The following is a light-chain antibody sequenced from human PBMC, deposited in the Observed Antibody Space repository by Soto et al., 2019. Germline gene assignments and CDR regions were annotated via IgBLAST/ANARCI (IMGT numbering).Light chain of an antibody. CDR3: EMWDTNSWA. CDR1: SGHISHI. CDR2: VEDSGSY. V-gene: IGLV4-60*03. J-gene: IGLJ3*02. Sequence: QPVLTQSSSASASLGSAVKLTCTLSSGHISHIIAWHQQQPGKAPRYLMKVEDSGSYNKGSGVSDRFSGSSSGADRHLTISNLQSEDEADYYCEMWDTNSWAFGGGTKVTVL.